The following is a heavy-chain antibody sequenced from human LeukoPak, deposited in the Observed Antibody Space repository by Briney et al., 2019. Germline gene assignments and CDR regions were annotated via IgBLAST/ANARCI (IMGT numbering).Heavy chain of an antibody. J-gene: IGHJ4*02. V-gene: IGHV3-30-3*02. CDR3: AKHMTSVTTNFEH. CDR2: ISYDGSNK. Sequence: PGGSLRLSCAASGFTFSSYAMHWVRQAPGKGLEWVAVISYDGSNKYYADSVKGRFTISRDNSKNTLYLQMNSLRAEDTAVYYCAKHMTSVTTNFEHWGQGTLVTSSS. CDR1: GFTFSSYA. D-gene: IGHD4-17*01.